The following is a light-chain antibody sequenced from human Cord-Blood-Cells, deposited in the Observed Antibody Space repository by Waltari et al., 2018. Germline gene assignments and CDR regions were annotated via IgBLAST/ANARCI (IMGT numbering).Light chain of an antibody. V-gene: IGKV4-1*01. CDR2: GAS. J-gene: IGKJ2*01. CDR1: QSVLYSSNNKNY. CDR3: QQYYSTPHT. Sequence: DILMTQSPDSLAVSLGERAPLNCKSSQSVLYSSNNKNYLTWYQQKPGQPPKLLIYGASTRESVVPDRFSGSGSGTDFTLTISSLQAEDVAVYYCQQYYSTPHTFGQGTKLEIK.